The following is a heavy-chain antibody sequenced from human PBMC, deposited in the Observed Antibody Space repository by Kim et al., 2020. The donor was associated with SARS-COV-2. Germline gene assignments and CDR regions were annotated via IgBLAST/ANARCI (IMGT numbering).Heavy chain of an antibody. CDR1: GYTFTSYD. D-gene: IGHD4-17*01. CDR2: MNPNSGNT. CDR3: ATSDYGDYVPNWFDP. Sequence: ASVKVSCKASGYTFTSYDINWVRQATGQGLEWMGWMNPNSGNTGYAQKFQGRVTMTRNTSISTAYMELSSLRSEDTAVYYCATSDYGDYVPNWFDPWGQGTLVTVSS. V-gene: IGHV1-8*01. J-gene: IGHJ5*02.